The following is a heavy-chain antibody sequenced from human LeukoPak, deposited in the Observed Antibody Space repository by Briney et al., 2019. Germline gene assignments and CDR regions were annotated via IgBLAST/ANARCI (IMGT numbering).Heavy chain of an antibody. Sequence: GGSLRLSCAASGFTFNMYWMHWVRQGPGKGLVWVSRINSDGSDTTYADSVKGRFTISRDNAKNTVYLQMNSLRAEDTAVYYCVRDSHYSPDPWGQGSLVTVSS. J-gene: IGHJ5*02. V-gene: IGHV3-74*03. CDR2: INSDGSDT. CDR1: GFTFNMYW. D-gene: IGHD2-21*01. CDR3: VRDSHYSPDP.